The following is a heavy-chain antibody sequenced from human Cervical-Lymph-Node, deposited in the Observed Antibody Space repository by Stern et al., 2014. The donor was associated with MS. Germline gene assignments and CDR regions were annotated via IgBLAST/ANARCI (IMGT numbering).Heavy chain of an antibody. V-gene: IGHV3-21*01. CDR1: GFTFNTYS. Sequence: EMQLVESGGGLVKPGGSLRLSCAVSGFTFNTYSMNWVRQAPGKGLEWVSSISSSSNYISYADSVKGRFTISRDNAKNSLYLQMNSLRAEDTAVYYCARPMSGSYAMDVWGQGTTVTVSS. D-gene: IGHD3-10*01. CDR2: ISSSSNYI. J-gene: IGHJ6*02. CDR3: ARPMSGSYAMDV.